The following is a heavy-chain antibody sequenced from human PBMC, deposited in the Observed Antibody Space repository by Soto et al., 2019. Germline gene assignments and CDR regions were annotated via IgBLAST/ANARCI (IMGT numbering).Heavy chain of an antibody. D-gene: IGHD1-7*01. J-gene: IGHJ5*02. CDR3: AHRQHPAYNWNYANWFDP. CDR2: IYWNDDK. CDR1: GFSLSTSGVG. V-gene: IGHV2-5*01. Sequence: QITLKESGPTLVKPTQTLTLTCTFSGFSLSTSGVGVGWIRQPPGKALEWLALIYWNDDKRYSPSLKSRLTITKDTSKHQVVLTMTNMDPVDTATYYCAHRQHPAYNWNYANWFDPWGQGTLVTVSS.